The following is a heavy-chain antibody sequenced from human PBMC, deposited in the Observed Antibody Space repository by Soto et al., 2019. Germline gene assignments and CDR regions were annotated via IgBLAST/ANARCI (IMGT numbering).Heavy chain of an antibody. V-gene: IGHV3-21*01. CDR1: GFTFSSYS. D-gene: IGHD6-6*01. CDR3: ARFSRGSSGCCGYYYYGMDV. CDR2: ISSSSSYI. Sequence: GGSLRLSCAASGFTFSSYSMNWVRQAPGKGLEWVSSISSSSSYIYYADSVKGRFTISRDNAKNSLYLQMNSLRAEDTAVYYCARFSRGSSGCCGYYYYGMDVWGQGTTVTVSS. J-gene: IGHJ6*02.